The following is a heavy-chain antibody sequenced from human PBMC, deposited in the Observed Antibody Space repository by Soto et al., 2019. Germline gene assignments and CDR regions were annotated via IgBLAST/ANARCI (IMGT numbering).Heavy chain of an antibody. CDR3: ARGTYYYDSSGLFDY. J-gene: IGHJ4*02. Sequence: PGEALKVSCKGSGYSFTSYLISLVRQMAGKGLEGMGRIDPSDSYTNYSPSCQGHVTISADKSISTAYLQWSSLKASNTAMYYCARGTYYYDSSGLFDYWGQGTLVTVSS. CDR1: GYSFTSYL. CDR2: IDPSDSYT. V-gene: IGHV5-10-1*01. D-gene: IGHD3-22*01.